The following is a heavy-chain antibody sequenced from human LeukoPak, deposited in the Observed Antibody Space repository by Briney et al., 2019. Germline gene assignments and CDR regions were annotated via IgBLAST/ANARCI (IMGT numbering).Heavy chain of an antibody. Sequence: SETLSLTCTVSGGSISSYYWSWIRQPPGKGLEWIGEINHSGSTNYNPSLKSRVTISVDTSKNQFSLKLSSVTAADTAVYYCARARYSNYRYYYYMDVWGKGTTVTVSS. V-gene: IGHV4-34*01. CDR1: GGSISSYY. D-gene: IGHD4-11*01. CDR3: ARARYSNYRYYYYMDV. CDR2: INHSGST. J-gene: IGHJ6*03.